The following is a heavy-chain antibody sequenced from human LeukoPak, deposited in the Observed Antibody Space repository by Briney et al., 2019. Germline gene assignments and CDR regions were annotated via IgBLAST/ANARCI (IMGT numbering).Heavy chain of an antibody. CDR2: INHSGST. Sequence: SETLSLTCAVYGGSLTGYYWNWIRQPPGKGLEWTGEINHSGSTNYNPSLKSRVTISVDTSKNQFSLKLSSVTAADTAVYYCARLRIGYSYGPDDHWGQGTLVAVSS. CDR3: ARLRIGYSYGPDDH. V-gene: IGHV4-34*01. J-gene: IGHJ4*02. D-gene: IGHD5-18*01. CDR1: GGSLTGYY.